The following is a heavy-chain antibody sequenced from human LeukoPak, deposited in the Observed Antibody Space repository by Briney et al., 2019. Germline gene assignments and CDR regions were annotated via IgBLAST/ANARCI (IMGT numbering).Heavy chain of an antibody. Sequence: PGGSLRLSCAASGFTFSSYGMHWVRQAPGKGLEWVAFIRYDGSNKYYADSVKGRFTISRDNSKNTLYLQMNSLRAEDTAVYYCAKPGLGIAAAGTWSDYWGQGTLVTVSS. J-gene: IGHJ4*02. V-gene: IGHV3-30*02. D-gene: IGHD6-13*01. CDR3: AKPGLGIAAAGTWSDY. CDR1: GFTFSSYG. CDR2: IRYDGSNK.